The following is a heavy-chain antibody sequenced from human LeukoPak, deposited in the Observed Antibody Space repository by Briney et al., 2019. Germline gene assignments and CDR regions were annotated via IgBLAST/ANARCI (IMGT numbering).Heavy chain of an antibody. V-gene: IGHV1-8*03. D-gene: IGHD2-15*01. CDR3: AKGLVVVVVAAGAKNDAFDI. CDR1: GYTFTSYD. Sequence: GASVKVSCKASGYTFTSYDINWVRQATGQGLEWMGWMNPNSGNTGYAQKFQGRVTITRNTSISTAYMELSSLRAEDTAVYYCAKGLVVVVVAAGAKNDAFDIWGQGTMVTVSS. J-gene: IGHJ3*02. CDR2: MNPNSGNT.